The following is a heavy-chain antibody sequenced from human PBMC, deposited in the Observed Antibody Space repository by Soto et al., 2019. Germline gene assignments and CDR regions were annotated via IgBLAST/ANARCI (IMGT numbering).Heavy chain of an antibody. CDR3: AKGGSYWNDAFDI. J-gene: IGHJ3*02. CDR1: GFTFSSYA. CDR2: ISGSGGST. Sequence: EVQLFESGGGLVQPGGSLRLSFAASGFTFSSYAMSWVRPAPGKGLEWVSAISGSGGSTYYADSVKGRFTISRDNSKNTLYLQMNSLRAEDTAVYYCAKGGSYWNDAFDIWGQGTMFTVS. D-gene: IGHD2-15*01. V-gene: IGHV3-23*01.